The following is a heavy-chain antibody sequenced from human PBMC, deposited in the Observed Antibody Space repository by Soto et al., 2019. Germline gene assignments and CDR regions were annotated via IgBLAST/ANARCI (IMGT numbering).Heavy chain of an antibody. CDR3: ARGSDIVLVPTAISWFDP. V-gene: IGHV1-69*12. CDR2: IIPIFGTA. CDR1: GGTFSSYA. Sequence: QVQLVQSGAEVKKPGSSVKVSCKASGGTFSSYAISWVRQAPGQGLEWMGGIIPIFGTANYAQKFQGRVTSTADESTSTAYMKLSNLRSDDTAVYYCARGSDIVLVPTAISWFDPWGQGTLVTVSS. J-gene: IGHJ5*02. D-gene: IGHD2-2*01.